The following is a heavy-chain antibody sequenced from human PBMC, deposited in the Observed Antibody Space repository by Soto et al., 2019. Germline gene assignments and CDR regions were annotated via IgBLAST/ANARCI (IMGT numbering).Heavy chain of an antibody. J-gene: IGHJ6*02. V-gene: IGHV1-69*13. CDR2: IIPIFGTA. D-gene: IGHD5-18*01. Sequence: GASVQVSCKASGGTFSSYAISWVRQAPGQGLEWMGGIIPIFGTANYAQKFQGRVTITADESTRTAYMELSSLRSEDTAVYYCARDARSDPPLSIQQQTLTDYYYYGMDVWGQGTTVTVSS. CDR1: GGTFSSYA. CDR3: ARDARSDPPLSIQQQTLTDYYYYGMDV.